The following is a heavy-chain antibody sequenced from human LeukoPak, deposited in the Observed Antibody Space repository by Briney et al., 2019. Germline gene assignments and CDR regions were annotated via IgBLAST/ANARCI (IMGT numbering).Heavy chain of an antibody. CDR1: GFTFSTSW. CDR3: AKVSYCSGGSCYWDYYMDV. CDR2: IKQDGNEK. V-gene: IGHV3-7*01. D-gene: IGHD2-15*01. J-gene: IGHJ6*03. Sequence: AGGSLRLSCSASGFTFSTSWIWVRQAPGKGLEWVAYIKQDGNEKYYVDSVKGRFTISRDNAKNSLYLQMNSLRAEDTAVYYCAKVSYCSGGSCYWDYYMDVWGKGTTVTISS.